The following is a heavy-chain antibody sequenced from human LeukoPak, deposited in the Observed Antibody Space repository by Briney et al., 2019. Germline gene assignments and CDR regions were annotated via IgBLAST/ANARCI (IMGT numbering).Heavy chain of an antibody. J-gene: IGHJ4*02. V-gene: IGHV1-69*04. CDR2: IIPILGIA. CDR3: ASAAYGDLALGY. D-gene: IGHD4-17*01. Sequence: SVKVSCKASGGTFSSYAISWVRQAPGQGLEWMGRIIPILGIANYAQKFQGRVTITADKSTSTAYMELSSLRSEDTAVYYCASAAYGDLALGYWGQGTLVTVSS. CDR1: GGTFSSYA.